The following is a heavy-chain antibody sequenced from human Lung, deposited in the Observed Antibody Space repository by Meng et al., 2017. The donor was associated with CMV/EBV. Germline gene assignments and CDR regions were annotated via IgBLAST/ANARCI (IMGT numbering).Heavy chain of an antibody. V-gene: IGHV6-1*01. CDR2: TYYRSKWYH. CDR1: GDIVSSNSAA. Sequence: QLQLQQSGPVLVKPSQTLFPTCRMCGDIVSSNSAAWHWIRQSPSRGLEWLGRTYYRSKWYHEDAVSVKSRITISPDTPQNQFSRQVNSMTPEDTAVYYCARGINGGCGDWGQGTLVTVSS. D-gene: IGHD4-23*01. J-gene: IGHJ4*02. CDR3: ARGINGGCGD.